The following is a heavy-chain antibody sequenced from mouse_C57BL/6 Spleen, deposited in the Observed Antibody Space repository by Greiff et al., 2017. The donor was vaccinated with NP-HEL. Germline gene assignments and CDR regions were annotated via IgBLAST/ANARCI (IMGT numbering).Heavy chain of an antibody. Sequence: VQLKESGPGLVKPSQSLSLTCSVTGYSITSGYYWNWIRQFPGNKLEWMGYISYDGSNNYNPSLKNRISITRDTSKNQFFLKLNSVTTEDTATYYCARDKPTGYFDYWGQGTTLTVSS. CDR3: ARDKPTGYFDY. J-gene: IGHJ2*01. D-gene: IGHD4-1*02. CDR1: GYSITSGYY. CDR2: ISYDGSN. V-gene: IGHV3-6*01.